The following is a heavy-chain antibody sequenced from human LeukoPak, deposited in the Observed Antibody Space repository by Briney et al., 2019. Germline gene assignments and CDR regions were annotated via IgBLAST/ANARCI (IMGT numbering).Heavy chain of an antibody. V-gene: IGHV3-9*01. CDR2: ISWNSGSI. CDR3: AKGPRQGLYYYDSSGYYLS. Sequence: GGSLRLSCAASGFTFDGYAMHRVRQAPGKGLEWVSGISWNSGSIDYTDSVKGRFTISRDNAKNSLYLQMNSLRAEDTALYYCAKGPRQGLYYYDSSGYYLSWGQGTLVTVSS. D-gene: IGHD3-22*01. J-gene: IGHJ5*02. CDR1: GFTFDGYA.